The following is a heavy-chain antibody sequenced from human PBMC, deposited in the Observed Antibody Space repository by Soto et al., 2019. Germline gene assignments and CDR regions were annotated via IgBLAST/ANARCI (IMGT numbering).Heavy chain of an antibody. J-gene: IGHJ4*02. V-gene: IGHV3-21*01. CDR3: ARDGSAAGKLYG. D-gene: IGHD6-13*01. Sequence: EVQLVESGGGLVKPGGSLRLSCAASGLTFSTYNMNWVRQAPGKGLEWVSSISSSSGNIYYEDSVKSRFTISRYNTKKSLYQQTNSLRAEDTAVYYCARDGSAAGKLYGWGEGTLVTVSS. CDR1: GLTFSTYN. CDR2: ISSSSGNI.